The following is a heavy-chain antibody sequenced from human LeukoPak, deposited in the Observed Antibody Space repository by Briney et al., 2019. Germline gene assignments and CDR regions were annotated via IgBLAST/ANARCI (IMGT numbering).Heavy chain of an antibody. J-gene: IGHJ6*03. CDR3: AKVRSSAYYPNDMDV. CDR1: GFTFTTYA. D-gene: IGHD3-22*01. V-gene: IGHV3-23*01. Sequence: GGSLRLSCAASGFTFTTYAMTWVRQAPGKGLEWVSGISGYSETTYYADSVKGRFTISRDNSKNTLFLQMNSQTAEDTAVYYCAKVRSSAYYPNDMDVWGKGTKVTV. CDR2: ISGYSETT.